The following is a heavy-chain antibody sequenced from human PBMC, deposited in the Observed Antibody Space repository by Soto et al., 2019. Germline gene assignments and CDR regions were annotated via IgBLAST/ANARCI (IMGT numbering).Heavy chain of an antibody. J-gene: IGHJ4*02. CDR2: INGGSTYT. CDR3: ARGTHYVENSGPEE. CDR1: GFSFSDLF. Sequence: QLHLVESGGALVKPGGSLRLSCAASGFSFSDLFMSWIRQAPGKGPEWVAYINGGSTYTQYADSVRGRFTISRDNAKNSLFLQMDSLRAEDTAVYYCARGTHYVENSGPEEGGRGTLVTVSS. V-gene: IGHV3-11*06. D-gene: IGHD5-12*01.